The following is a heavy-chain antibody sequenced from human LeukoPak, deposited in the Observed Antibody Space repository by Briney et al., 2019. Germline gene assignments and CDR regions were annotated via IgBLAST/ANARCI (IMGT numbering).Heavy chain of an antibody. Sequence: GESLKISCKGSGYSFTNSWIGWVRQMPGKGLEWMGIIYPGDSDTRYSPSFQGQVTISADKSISTAYLQWSSLKASDTAMYYCARLPYCGGDCYPNWFDPWGQGTLVTVSS. D-gene: IGHD2-21*02. CDR1: GYSFTNSW. J-gene: IGHJ5*02. CDR2: IYPGDSDT. CDR3: ARLPYCGGDCYPNWFDP. V-gene: IGHV5-51*01.